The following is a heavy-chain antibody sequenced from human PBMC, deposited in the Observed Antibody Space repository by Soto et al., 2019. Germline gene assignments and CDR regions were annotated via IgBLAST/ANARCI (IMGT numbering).Heavy chain of an antibody. CDR2: IYYSGST. CDR1: GCSVSSSSYY. CDR3: ARNSRGSYFDY. V-gene: IGHV4-39*01. J-gene: IGHJ4*02. D-gene: IGHD1-26*01. Sequence: SETLSLTCTFSGCSVSSSSYYWGWIRQPPGKGLEWIGSIYYSGSTYYNPSLKSRVTISVDTSKNQFSLKLSSVTAADTAMYYCARNSRGSYFDYWGQGTLVTVS.